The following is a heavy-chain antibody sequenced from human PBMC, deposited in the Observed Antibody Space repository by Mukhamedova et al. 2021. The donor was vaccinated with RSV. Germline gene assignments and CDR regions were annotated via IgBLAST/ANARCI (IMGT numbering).Heavy chain of an antibody. CDR3: AGRIQTDH. J-gene: IGHJ4*02. V-gene: IGHV4-39*07. CDR1: GASVTSRRSY. Sequence: GASVTSRRSYWGWIRQATGKGLEWIGSMYYSGNTFYNPSLTSRLTIPMDTSKNQFSLNLRSVTAADTAIYYCAGRIQTDHWGQG. CDR2: MYYSGNT. D-gene: IGHD2/OR15-2a*01.